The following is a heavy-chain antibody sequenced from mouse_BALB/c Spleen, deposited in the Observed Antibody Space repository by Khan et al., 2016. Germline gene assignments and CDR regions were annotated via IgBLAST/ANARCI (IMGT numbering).Heavy chain of an antibody. Sequence: EVKLLESGGGLVQPGGSLKLTCAVSGFAFSRYWMSWVRQAPGKGLEWFGEINPYSSTINYTPSLKDQFIISRDTAKNTLYLQLSKVRSEDTARYYCARLHYYGRFAYWGQGTLVTVSA. V-gene: IGHV4-1*02. CDR3: ARLHYYGRFAY. D-gene: IGHD1-2*01. CDR2: INPYSSTI. CDR1: GFAFSRYW. J-gene: IGHJ3*01.